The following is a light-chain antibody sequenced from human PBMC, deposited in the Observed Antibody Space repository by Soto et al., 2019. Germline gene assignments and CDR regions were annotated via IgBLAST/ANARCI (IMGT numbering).Light chain of an antibody. V-gene: IGKV1-6*01. Sequence: AIQMTQSPSSLSASVGDSVTITCRASQGIRNDLGWYQQKPGKAPKLLIYGASSLHSGVPSRFSGSGSGPDFTLTISSLQPEDFATYYCLQDYNYPRTFGQGTKLEIK. CDR2: GAS. CDR1: QGIRND. J-gene: IGKJ2*01. CDR3: LQDYNYPRT.